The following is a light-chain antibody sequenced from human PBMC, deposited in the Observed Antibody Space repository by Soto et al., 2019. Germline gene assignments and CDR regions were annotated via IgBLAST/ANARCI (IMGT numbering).Light chain of an antibody. V-gene: IGKV3-15*01. Sequence: EIVLPQSPASLSVSPGARAPLSCRASQSVSSKVAWYQQKPGQAPSLVIYDTYIRATGIPARFSGSGFGTEFALTISSLQPEDLAVYYCEQYNNWFSITVGQGTRLEIK. CDR3: EQYNNWFSIT. CDR2: DTY. J-gene: IGKJ5*01. CDR1: QSVSSK.